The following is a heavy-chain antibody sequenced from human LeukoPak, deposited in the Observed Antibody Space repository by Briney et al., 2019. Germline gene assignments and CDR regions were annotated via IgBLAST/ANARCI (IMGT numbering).Heavy chain of an antibody. CDR3: ARLDSGGYYYVHY. CDR1: GYSFTDYW. D-gene: IGHD3-22*01. V-gene: IGHV5-51*01. CDR2: IHPRSSET. J-gene: IGHJ4*02. Sequence: AESLKISCQTSGYSFTDYWIGWVRQMPGKGLEWMGIIHPRSSETRYTPSFQGQVTFSVDRAISTAYLQWNGLKASDTAIFYCARLDSGGYYYVHYWGQGTLVTVSS.